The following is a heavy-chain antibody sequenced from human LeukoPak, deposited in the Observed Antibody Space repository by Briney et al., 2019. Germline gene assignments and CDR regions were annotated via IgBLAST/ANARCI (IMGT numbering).Heavy chain of an antibody. V-gene: IGHV1-2*02. CDR2: INPNSGGT. J-gene: IGHJ4*02. CDR1: GYTFTGYY. Sequence: ASVKVSCKASGYTFTGYYMHWVRQAPGQGLEWMGWINPNSGGTNYAQKFQGRVTMTRDTSISTAYMELSRLRSDDTAVYYCVRDSSGGSGSYYIFDYWGQGTLVTVSS. D-gene: IGHD3-10*01. CDR3: VRDSSGGSGSYYIFDY.